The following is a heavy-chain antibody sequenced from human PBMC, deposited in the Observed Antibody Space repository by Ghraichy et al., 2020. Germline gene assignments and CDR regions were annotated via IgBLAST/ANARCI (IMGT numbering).Heavy chain of an antibody. CDR1: GGSISSGVYY. V-gene: IGHV4-31*03. CDR2: IYYSGST. J-gene: IGHJ3*02. D-gene: IGHD4-17*01. CDR3: ARDATVTRAFDI. Sequence: SETLSLTCTVSGGSISSGVYYWSWIRQHPGKGLEWIGYIYYSGSTYYNPSLKSRVTISVDTSKNQFSLKLSSVTAADTAVYYCARDATVTRAFDIWGQGTMVTVSS.